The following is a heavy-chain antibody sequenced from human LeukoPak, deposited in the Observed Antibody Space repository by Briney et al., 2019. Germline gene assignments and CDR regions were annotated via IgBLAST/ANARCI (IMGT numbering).Heavy chain of an antibody. D-gene: IGHD6-13*01. CDR1: GFTFSSYG. J-gene: IGHJ4*02. V-gene: IGHV3-30*02. CDR3: ARDRGPILPIAAAGTWYDY. CDR2: IRYDGSNK. Sequence: QSGGSLRLSCAASGFTFSSYGMHWVRQAPGKGLEWVAFIRYDGSNKYYADTVKGRFTISRDNSKNTLYLQMNSLRAEDTAVYYCARDRGPILPIAAAGTWYDYWGQGTLVTVSS.